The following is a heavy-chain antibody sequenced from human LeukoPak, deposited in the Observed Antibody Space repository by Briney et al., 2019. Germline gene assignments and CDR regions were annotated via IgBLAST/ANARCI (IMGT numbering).Heavy chain of an antibody. CDR3: AREYRGFDP. V-gene: IGHV4-59*12. CDR2: IYYSGTT. D-gene: IGHD3-10*01. J-gene: IGHJ5*02. CDR1: GGSISNYY. Sequence: PSETLSLTCTVSGGSISNYYWNWIRQPPGKGLEWIGYIYYSGTTNYNPSLKSRVSMSVDTSKNQFSLKLSSVTAADTAVYYCAREYRGFDPWGQGTLVTVSS.